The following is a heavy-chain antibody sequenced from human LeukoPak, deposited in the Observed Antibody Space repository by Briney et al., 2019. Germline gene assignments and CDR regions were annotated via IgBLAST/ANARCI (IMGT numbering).Heavy chain of an antibody. CDR1: GFTSSSYG. Sequence: GGSLRLFCVGSGFTSSSYGMNWVRQAPGKGLEWVSYISSSGSAIHYADSVKGRFTISRDNAKNSLFLQMNSLRADDTAVYYCARGYITSSGRASDIWGQGTMVTVSS. D-gene: IGHD6-6*01. CDR2: ISSSGSAI. CDR3: ARGYITSSGRASDI. V-gene: IGHV3-48*01. J-gene: IGHJ3*02.